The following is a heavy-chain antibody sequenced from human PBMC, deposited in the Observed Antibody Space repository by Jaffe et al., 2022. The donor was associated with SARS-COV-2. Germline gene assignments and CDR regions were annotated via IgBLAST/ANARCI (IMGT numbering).Heavy chain of an antibody. CDR3: ARSVAGHFDY. CDR2: ITSDSRTI. D-gene: IGHD6-19*01. Sequence: DVQLVESGGGLVQPGGSLRLSCAASGFTFSPYSMNWVRQAPGKGLEWVSYITSDSRTINYADSVKGRFTISRDDAKSSVYLQMNSLRDEDTAVYYCARSVAGHFDYWGQGTLVTVSS. J-gene: IGHJ4*02. V-gene: IGHV3-48*02. CDR1: GFTFSPYS.